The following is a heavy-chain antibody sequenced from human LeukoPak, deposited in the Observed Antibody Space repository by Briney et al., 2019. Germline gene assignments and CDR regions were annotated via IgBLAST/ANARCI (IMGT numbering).Heavy chain of an antibody. Sequence: SETLSLTCAVYGGSFSGYYWSWIRQPPGKGLEWIGEINHSGSTNYNPSLKSRVTISVDTSQNQFSMRLNSVTAADTAVYYCATQVAQVATNPKINYFDYWGPGTLVTVSS. J-gene: IGHJ4*02. CDR2: INHSGST. D-gene: IGHD5-12*01. CDR1: GGSFSGYY. V-gene: IGHV4-34*01. CDR3: ATQVAQVATNPKINYFDY.